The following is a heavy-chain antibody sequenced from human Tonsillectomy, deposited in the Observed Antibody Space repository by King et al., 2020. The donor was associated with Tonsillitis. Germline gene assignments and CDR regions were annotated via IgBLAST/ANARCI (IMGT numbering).Heavy chain of an antibody. CDR2: ISYDGSNK. CDR3: ARVLNTAMVTSYYYGMDV. V-gene: IGHV3-30*04. D-gene: IGHD5-18*01. CDR1: GFTFSSYA. Sequence: VQLVESGGGVVQPGRSLRLSCAASGFTFSSYAMHWVRQAPGKGLEWVAVISYDGSNKYYADSVKGRFTISRDNSKNTLYLQMNSLRAEDTAVYYCARVLNTAMVTSYYYGMDVWAKGPRSPSP. J-gene: IGHJ6*02.